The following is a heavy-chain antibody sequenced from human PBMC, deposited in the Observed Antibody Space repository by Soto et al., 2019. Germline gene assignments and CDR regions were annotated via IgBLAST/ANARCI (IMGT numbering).Heavy chain of an antibody. Sequence: QVQLVQSGTEVKKPGSSVQVSCQASGGTFSSYTISWVRQAPGQGLEWMGRIIPMLGITNYAQKFRGRVTITADKYKSTPYMDLSSLRSEDTAVYYCAREDSDYDFLPGYSAMDVWGQGTTVT. CDR3: AREDSDYDFLPGYSAMDV. J-gene: IGHJ6*02. CDR1: GGTFSSYT. V-gene: IGHV1-69*08. CDR2: IIPMLGIT. D-gene: IGHD3-9*01.